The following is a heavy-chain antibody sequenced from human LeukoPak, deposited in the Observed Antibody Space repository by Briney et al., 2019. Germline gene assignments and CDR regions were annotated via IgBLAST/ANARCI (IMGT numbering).Heavy chain of an antibody. Sequence: GGSLRLSCAASGFTFSSYWMRRVRQAPRKGLEGGANIKNDGSGEYYVDSVKGRFTISRDNAKNSLFLQMNSLTVEDTAVYYCARAIRGSAVDTGDRWGQGTLVTVSS. CDR3: ARAIRGSAVDTGDR. CDR2: IKNDGSGE. J-gene: IGHJ4*02. CDR1: GFTFSSYW. D-gene: IGHD3-10*01. V-gene: IGHV3-7*01.